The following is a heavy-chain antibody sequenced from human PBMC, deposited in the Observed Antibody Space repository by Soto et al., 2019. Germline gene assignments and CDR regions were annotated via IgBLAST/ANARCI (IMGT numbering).Heavy chain of an antibody. CDR1: GGSFSGYY. CDR3: ASSYYDILTGSACFDY. J-gene: IGHJ4*02. V-gene: IGHV4-34*01. CDR2: INHSGST. D-gene: IGHD3-9*01. Sequence: SETLSLTCAVYGGSFSGYYWSWIRQPPGKGLEWIGEINHSGSTNYNPSLKSRVTISVDTSKNQFSLKLSSVTAADTAVYYCASSYYDILTGSACFDYWGQGTLVTVSS.